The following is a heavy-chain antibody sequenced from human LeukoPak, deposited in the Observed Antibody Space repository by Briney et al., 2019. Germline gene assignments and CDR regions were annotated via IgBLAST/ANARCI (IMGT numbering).Heavy chain of an antibody. CDR1: GGSVSSGSYY. CDR2: IYYSGST. J-gene: IGHJ3*02. V-gene: IGHV4-61*01. Sequence: SETLSLTCTVSGGSVSSGSYYWSWIRQPPGKGLEWIGYIYYSGSTTYNPSLKSRVTMSVDTSKNQFSLNLSSVTAADTAVYYCARRGQSAFDIWGQGTMVTVSS. D-gene: IGHD3-10*01. CDR3: ARRGQSAFDI.